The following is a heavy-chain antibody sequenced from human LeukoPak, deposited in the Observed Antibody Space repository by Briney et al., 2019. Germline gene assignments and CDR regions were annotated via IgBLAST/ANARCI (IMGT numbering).Heavy chain of an antibody. CDR1: GFTFSSYA. D-gene: IGHD6-13*01. CDR2: ISGSGGST. V-gene: IGHV3-23*01. Sequence: GGSLRLSCAASGFTFSSYAMSWVRQAPGKGLEWVSAISGSGGSTYSADSGKGRFTISRDNSKNTLYLQMNSLRAEDTAVYYCAKGTPSWGSSSCDYWGQGTLVTVSS. J-gene: IGHJ4*02. CDR3: AKGTPSWGSSSCDY.